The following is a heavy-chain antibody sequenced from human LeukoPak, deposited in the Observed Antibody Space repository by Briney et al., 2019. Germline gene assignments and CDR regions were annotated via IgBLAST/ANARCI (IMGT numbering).Heavy chain of an antibody. D-gene: IGHD3-22*01. V-gene: IGHV3-7*03. CDR1: GFTFSSYW. CDR2: IKQDGSEK. J-gene: IGHJ5*02. CDR3: ARGMYYYDSSGYNWFDP. Sequence: PGGSLRLSCAASGFTFSSYWMSWVRQAPGKGLEWVANIKQDGSEKYYVDSVKGRFTISRDNAKNSLYLQMNSLRAEDTALYYCARGMYYYDSSGYNWFDPWGQGTLVTVSS.